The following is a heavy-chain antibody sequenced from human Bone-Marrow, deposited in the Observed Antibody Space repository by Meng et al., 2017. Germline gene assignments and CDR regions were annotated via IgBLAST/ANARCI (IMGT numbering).Heavy chain of an antibody. Sequence: QPQLQESGPGLVRPSEALSLTWSVSGGSISTSGYSWGWIRQPHGKGLEWIGSIGHSGFTYYTPSLKSRVTVSIDTSRNQFSLWLTSVTAADTAVYYCVRSSAWVRTGFDPWGQGTLVTVSS. CDR1: GGSISTSGYS. CDR3: VRSSAWVRTGFDP. CDR2: IGHSGFT. J-gene: IGHJ5*02. V-gene: IGHV4-39*01. D-gene: IGHD6-19*01.